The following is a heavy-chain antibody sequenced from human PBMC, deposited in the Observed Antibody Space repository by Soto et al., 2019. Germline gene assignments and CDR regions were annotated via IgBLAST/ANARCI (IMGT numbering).Heavy chain of an antibody. J-gene: IGHJ4*02. D-gene: IGHD1-20*01. CDR3: ARDRTPGPHNYYFDY. V-gene: IGHV1-69*13. CDR1: GGTFSSYA. Sequence: SVKVSCKASGGTFSSYAISWVRQAPGQGLEWMGGIIPIFGTANYAQKFQGRVTITADESTSTAYMELSSLRSEDTALYYCARDRTPGPHNYYFDYWGQGTLVTVSS. CDR2: IIPIFGTA.